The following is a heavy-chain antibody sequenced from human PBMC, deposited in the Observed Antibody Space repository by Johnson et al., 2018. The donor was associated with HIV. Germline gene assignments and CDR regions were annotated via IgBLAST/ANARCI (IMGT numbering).Heavy chain of an antibody. D-gene: IGHD6-19*01. CDR1: GFIFSSYA. CDR2: INWNGGST. Sequence: EVQVLESGGGVVQPGRSLRLSCAASGFIFSSYAMHWVRRAPGKGLEWVSGINWNGGSTGYADSVKGRFTISRANAKNPLYLQMNSLRAEATAVYYCARPGGGWYETAVDIWGQGTMVTVSS. J-gene: IGHJ3*02. CDR3: ARPGGGWYETAVDI. V-gene: IGHV3-20*04.